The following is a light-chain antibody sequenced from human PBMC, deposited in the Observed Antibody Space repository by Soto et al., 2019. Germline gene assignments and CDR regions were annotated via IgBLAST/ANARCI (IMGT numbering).Light chain of an antibody. Sequence: EIVMTQSPATLSVSPGERATLSCRASQSVSSKLAWYQQKPGQGPRLLIYGASSRATGIPARFSGSRSGTEFTLTISSLQSEDFAFYYCQHYSTWLWTFGQGTKAEIK. CDR2: GAS. V-gene: IGKV3-15*01. J-gene: IGKJ1*01. CDR1: QSVSSK. CDR3: QHYSTWLWT.